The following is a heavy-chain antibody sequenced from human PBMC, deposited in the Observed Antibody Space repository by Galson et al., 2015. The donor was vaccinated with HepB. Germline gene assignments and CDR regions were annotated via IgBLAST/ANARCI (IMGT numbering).Heavy chain of an antibody. V-gene: IGHV1-3*01. CDR3: ARGGGGRRGYFDY. D-gene: IGHD2-15*01. CDR2: INAGNGNT. CDR1: GGTFTSYA. J-gene: IGHJ4*02. Sequence: SVKVSCKASGGTFTSYAMHWARQAPGQRLEWMGWINAGNGNTKYSQKFQGRVTITRDTSASTAYMELSSLRSEDTAVYYCARGGGGRRGYFDYWGQGTLVTVSS.